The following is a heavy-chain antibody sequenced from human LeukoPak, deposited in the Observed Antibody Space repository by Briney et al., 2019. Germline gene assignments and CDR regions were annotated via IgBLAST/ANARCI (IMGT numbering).Heavy chain of an antibody. CDR3: ARDRYFQH. V-gene: IGHV3-30*03. Sequence: GGSLRLSCAASGYTFIDYGMHWVRQAPGKGLEWVAAISYDGSKVFYGDFVKGRFTISRDDSRDTVYLQMNNLRVEDRAVYYCARDRYFQHWGQGTLVTVSS. CDR1: GYTFIDYG. J-gene: IGHJ1*01. CDR2: ISYDGSKV.